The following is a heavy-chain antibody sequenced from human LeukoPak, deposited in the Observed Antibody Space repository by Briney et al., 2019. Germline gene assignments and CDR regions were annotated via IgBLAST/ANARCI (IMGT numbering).Heavy chain of an antibody. CDR3: ARSIRGYSYGYVR. J-gene: IGHJ4*02. CDR1: GFTFSSYG. CDR2: ISSSSSYI. V-gene: IGHV3-21*01. Sequence: GGSLRLSCAASGFTFSSYGMNWVRQAPGKGLEWVSSISSSSSYIYYADSVKGRFTISRDNAKNSLYLQMNSLRAEDTAVYYCARSIRGYSYGYVRWGQGTLVTVSS. D-gene: IGHD5-18*01.